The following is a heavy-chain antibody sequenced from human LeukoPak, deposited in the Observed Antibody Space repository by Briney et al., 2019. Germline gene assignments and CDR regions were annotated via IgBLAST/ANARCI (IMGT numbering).Heavy chain of an antibody. CDR1: GYTFTGYY. D-gene: IGHD3-10*01. J-gene: IGHJ4*02. CDR2: INPSGGSA. Sequence: GASVKVSCKASGYTFTGYYMHWVRQAPGQGLEWMGIINPSGGSASYAQKFQGRVTTTRDTSTSTVYMELSSLRSEDTAVYYCASWYYGSGSLADYWGQGTLVTVSS. CDR3: ASWYYGSGSLADY. V-gene: IGHV1-46*01.